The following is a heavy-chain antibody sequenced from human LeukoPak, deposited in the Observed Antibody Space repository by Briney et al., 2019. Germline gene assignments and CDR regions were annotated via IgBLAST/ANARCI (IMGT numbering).Heavy chain of an antibody. V-gene: IGHV1-18*01. J-gene: IGHJ4*02. D-gene: IGHD6-13*01. CDR1: GFTFTNYG. CDR3: ARIAERQLAYYFDY. CDR2: ISAYNGDT. Sequence: GASVKVSCKASGFTFTNYGFTWVRQAPGQGLEWVGWISAYNGDTNYAQKLQGRVTMTTDTSTGTAYMELRSLRSDDTAVYYCARIAERQLAYYFDYWGQGTLVTVSS.